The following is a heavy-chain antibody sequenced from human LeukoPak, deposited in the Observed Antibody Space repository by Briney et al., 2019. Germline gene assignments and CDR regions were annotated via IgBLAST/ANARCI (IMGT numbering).Heavy chain of an antibody. CDR3: ASEDRSGGSCYLSDY. CDR2: INPSGGST. Sequence: ASVKVSCKASGYTFTSYYMHWVRQAPGQGLEWMGIINPSGGSTSYTQKFQGRVTMTRDTSTSTVYMELSSLRSEDTAVYYCASEDRSGGSCYLSDYWGQGTLVTVSS. D-gene: IGHD2-15*01. J-gene: IGHJ4*02. V-gene: IGHV1-46*01. CDR1: GYTFTSYY.